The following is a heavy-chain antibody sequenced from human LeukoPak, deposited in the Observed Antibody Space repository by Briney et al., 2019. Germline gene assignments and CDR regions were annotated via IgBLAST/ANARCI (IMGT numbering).Heavy chain of an antibody. V-gene: IGHV4-39*07. Sequence: SETLSLTCTVSGGSISSSSYYWGWIRQPPGKGLEWIGSSYYSGSTYYNPSLKSRVTISVDTSKNQFSLKLSSVTAADTAVYYCARAPTGDSSGYYYHDAFDIWGQGTMVTVSS. J-gene: IGHJ3*02. D-gene: IGHD3-22*01. CDR2: SYYSGST. CDR3: ARAPTGDSSGYYYHDAFDI. CDR1: GGSISSSSYY.